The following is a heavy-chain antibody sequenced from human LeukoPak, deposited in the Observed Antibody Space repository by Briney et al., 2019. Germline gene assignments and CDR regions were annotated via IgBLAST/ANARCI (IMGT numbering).Heavy chain of an antibody. CDR3: ARKGRSANWFDP. V-gene: IGHV4-31*03. CDR2: IYYSGST. CDR1: GGSLSSGGYY. J-gene: IGHJ5*02. D-gene: IGHD2-15*01. Sequence: PSETLSLTCTVSGGSLSSGGYYWRWIRQHPGKGLEWIGYIYYSGSTYYNPSLKSRVTISVDTSKNQFSLKLSSVTAADTAVYYCARKGRSANWFDPWGQGTLVTVSS.